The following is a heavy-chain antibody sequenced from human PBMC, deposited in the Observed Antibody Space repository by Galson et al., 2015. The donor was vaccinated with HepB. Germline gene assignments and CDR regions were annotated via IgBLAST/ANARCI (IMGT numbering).Heavy chain of an antibody. CDR1: GGTFSSYA. J-gene: IGHJ5*02. Sequence: SVKVSCKASGGTFSSYAISWVRQAPGQGLEWMGRIIPILGIANYAQKFQGRVTITADKSTSTAYMELSSLRSEDTAVYYCARAVVVALNWFDPGGQGTLVTVSS. CDR3: ARAVVVALNWFDP. V-gene: IGHV1-69*04. D-gene: IGHD3-22*01. CDR2: IIPILGIA.